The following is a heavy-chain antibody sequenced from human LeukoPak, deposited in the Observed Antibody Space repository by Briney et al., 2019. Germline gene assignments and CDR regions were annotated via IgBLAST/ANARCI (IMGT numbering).Heavy chain of an antibody. CDR1: GFTFSTYW. Sequence: GGSLRLSCAASGFTFSTYWMAWVRQAPGKGLEWVANIKGDESAKHQADSVKGRFTISRDNAQNSVYLQMSNLRGEDTAVYYCARDVGGSLDYWGQGPRVTVSS. CDR2: IKGDESAK. CDR3: ARDVGGSLDY. V-gene: IGHV3-7*01. D-gene: IGHD1-26*01. J-gene: IGHJ4*02.